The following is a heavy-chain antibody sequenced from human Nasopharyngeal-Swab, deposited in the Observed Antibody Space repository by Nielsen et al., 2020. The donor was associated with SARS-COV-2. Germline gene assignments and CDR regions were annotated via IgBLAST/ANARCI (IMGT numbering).Heavy chain of an antibody. Sequence: ASMKVSCKVSGYTFTNYGIHWVRQAPGQRLEWMGWINPGTVNTKYSQKFQGRVTISRDTSASTAYMELSSLRSEDTAVYYCARAPGVDYYYYMDVWGNGTTVTVSS. J-gene: IGHJ6*03. CDR2: INPGTVNT. V-gene: IGHV1-3*01. CDR3: ARAPGVDYYYYMDV. CDR1: GYTFTNYG.